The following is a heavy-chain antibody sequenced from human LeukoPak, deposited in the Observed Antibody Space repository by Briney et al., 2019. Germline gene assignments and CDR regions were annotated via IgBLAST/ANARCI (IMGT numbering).Heavy chain of an antibody. Sequence: SETLSLTCAVYGGSFSGYYWSWIRQPPGKGLEWIGEINHSGSTNYNPSLKSRVTISVDTSKNQFSLKLSSVTAADTAVYYCARVKQVVVAEEGGVFDYWGQGTLVTVSS. J-gene: IGHJ4*02. D-gene: IGHD2-15*01. CDR1: GGSFSGYY. V-gene: IGHV4-34*01. CDR3: ARVKQVVVAEEGGVFDY. CDR2: INHSGST.